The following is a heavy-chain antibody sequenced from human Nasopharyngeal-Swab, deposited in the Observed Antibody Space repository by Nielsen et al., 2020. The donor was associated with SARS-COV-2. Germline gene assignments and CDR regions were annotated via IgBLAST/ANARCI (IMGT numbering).Heavy chain of an antibody. CDR1: GFTFSSYW. J-gene: IGHJ6*02. V-gene: IGHV3-7*01. D-gene: IGHD6-19*01. CDR2: IKQDGSEK. CDR3: ARDWSAVAPYYYGMDV. Sequence: GRSLRLSCAASGFTFSSYWMSWVRQAPGKGLEWVANIKQDGSEKYYVDSVKGRFTISRDNAKNSLYLQMNSLRAEDTAVYYCARDWSAVAPYYYGMDVWSQGTTVTVSS.